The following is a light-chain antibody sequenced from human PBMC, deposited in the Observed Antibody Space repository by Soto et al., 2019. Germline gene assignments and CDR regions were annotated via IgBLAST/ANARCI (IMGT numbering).Light chain of an antibody. Sequence: EVVLTQSRGTLSLSPGERATLSCRASQSVSSSYLGWYQQKPGQAPRLLIYGASSRATGIPDRFSGSGSGTEFTLTISRLEPEDFAVYYCQQYGSSPPLTFGGGTKVEIK. CDR2: GAS. V-gene: IGKV3-20*01. CDR1: QSVSSSY. CDR3: QQYGSSPPLT. J-gene: IGKJ4*01.